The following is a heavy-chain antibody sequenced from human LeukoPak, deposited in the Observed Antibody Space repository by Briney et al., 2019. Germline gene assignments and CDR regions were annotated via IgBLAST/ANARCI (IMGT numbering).Heavy chain of an antibody. CDR1: GFTFSSYW. CDR3: AKDLLNSEY. V-gene: IGHV3-74*01. Sequence: GGSLRLSCAASGFTFSSYWMHWVRQAPGKGLVWVSRINSDGSNTGYAGSVEGRFTISRDNAKNALYLQMTSLTAADTAVYYCAKDLLNSEYWGQGNLVTVSS. J-gene: IGHJ4*02. CDR2: INSDGSNT.